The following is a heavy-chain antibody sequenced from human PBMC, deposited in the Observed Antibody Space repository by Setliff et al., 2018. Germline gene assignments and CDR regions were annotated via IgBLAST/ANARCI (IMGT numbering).Heavy chain of an antibody. Sequence: ASVKVSCKAFRYTFNDYYIHWVRQTPGQGLEWMGRINPSSGGTDDAQNFLGRVTMTRDTAISTAYMELSRLTSDDTAVYYCARAEYTSSSLYYYMDVWGKGTRSPSP. CDR3: ARAEYTSSSLYYYMDV. V-gene: IGHV1-2*06. J-gene: IGHJ6*03. CDR2: INPSSGGT. CDR1: RYTFNDYY. D-gene: IGHD6-6*01.